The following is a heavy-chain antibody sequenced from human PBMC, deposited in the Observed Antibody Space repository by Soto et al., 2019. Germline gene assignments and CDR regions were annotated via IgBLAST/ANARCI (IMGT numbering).Heavy chain of an antibody. CDR3: ARGRLFLTTSGLAITYFDY. D-gene: IGHD3-3*01. CDR2: ITHGGST. J-gene: IGHJ4*02. V-gene: IGHV4-34*01. CDR1: SGSFSGYY. Sequence: QVQLQQWGAGLLKPSETLSLTCAVYSGSFSGYYYSWIRQSPGKGLEWIGEITHGGSTTYSPSLKSRVTMSLDTSKNQFSLNMTSMTAADTAVYYCARGRLFLTTSGLAITYFDYWGQGTLVTVSS.